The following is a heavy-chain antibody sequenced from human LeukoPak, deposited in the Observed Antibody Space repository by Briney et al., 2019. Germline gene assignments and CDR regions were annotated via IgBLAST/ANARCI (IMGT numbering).Heavy chain of an antibody. CDR1: GFTVSSDY. V-gene: IGHV3-66*01. CDR2: ICSGGST. D-gene: IGHD2-2*01. J-gene: IGHJ4*02. Sequence: GGSLRLSCAASGFTVSSDYMSWVRQAPGKGLEWVSVICSGGSTYYADSVKGRFTISRDNSKNTLYLQMNSLRAEDTAVYYCARAPPAAFFDYWGQGTLVTVSS. CDR3: ARAPPAAFFDY.